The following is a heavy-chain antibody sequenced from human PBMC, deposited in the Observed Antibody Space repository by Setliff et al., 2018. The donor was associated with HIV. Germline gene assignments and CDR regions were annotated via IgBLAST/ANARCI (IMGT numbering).Heavy chain of an antibody. D-gene: IGHD3-16*01. J-gene: IGHJ5*02. CDR1: GDSISSGSYY. Sequence: SETLSLTCSVSGDSISSGSYYWSWIRLPAGKGLEWIGQIHTTGSTNYNPSLKCRVTISMDTSKNQFSLNLNSVTATDTAVYYCAKRTFGSGRLDPWGQGTLVTVS. V-gene: IGHV4-61*09. CDR3: AKRTFGSGRLDP. CDR2: IHTTGST.